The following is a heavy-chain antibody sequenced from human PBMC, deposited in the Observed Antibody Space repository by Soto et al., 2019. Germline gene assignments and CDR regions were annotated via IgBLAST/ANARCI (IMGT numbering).Heavy chain of an antibody. J-gene: IGHJ4*02. Sequence: ASVKVSCKASGYTFTGYAMHWVRQAPGQRLEWMGWINAGNGNTKYSQKFQGRVTITRDTSASTAYMELRSLRSEDTAVYYCARGTPFNYESDFDYWGQGALVTVSS. D-gene: IGHD4-4*01. CDR3: ARGTPFNYESDFDY. CDR1: GYTFTGYA. CDR2: INAGNGNT. V-gene: IGHV1-3*01.